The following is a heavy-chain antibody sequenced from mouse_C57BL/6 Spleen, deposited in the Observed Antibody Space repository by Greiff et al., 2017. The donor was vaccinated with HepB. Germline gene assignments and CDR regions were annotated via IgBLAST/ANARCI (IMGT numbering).Heavy chain of an antibody. J-gene: IGHJ1*03. D-gene: IGHD2-4*01. CDR2: IDPEDGDT. CDR3: TTSPPYDYDEGYFDV. V-gene: IGHV14-1*01. Sequence: VQLQQSGAELVRPGASVKLSCTASGFNIKDYYMHWVKQRPEQGLEWIGRIDPEDGDTEYAPKFQGEATMTADTSSNTAYLQLSSLTSEDTAVYYCTTSPPYDYDEGYFDVWGTGTTVTVSS. CDR1: GFNIKDYY.